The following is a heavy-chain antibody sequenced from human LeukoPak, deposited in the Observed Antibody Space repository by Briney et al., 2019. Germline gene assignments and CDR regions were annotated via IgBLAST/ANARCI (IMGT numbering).Heavy chain of an antibody. CDR3: ARGPAITMIVVTYYFDY. V-gene: IGHV1-2*02. CDR2: INPNSGGT. Sequence: ASVKVPCKASGYTFTGYYMHRVRQAPGQGLEWMGWINPNSGGTNYAQKFQGRVTMTRDTSISTAYMELSRLRSDDTAVYYCARGPAITMIVVTYYFDYWGQGTLVTVSS. D-gene: IGHD3-22*01. CDR1: GYTFTGYY. J-gene: IGHJ4*02.